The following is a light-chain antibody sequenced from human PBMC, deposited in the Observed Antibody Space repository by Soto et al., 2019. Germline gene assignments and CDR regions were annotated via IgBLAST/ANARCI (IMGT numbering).Light chain of an antibody. CDR2: DVN. CDR1: TIAVGGYDY. CDR3: TSYTPGGAFVV. J-gene: IGLJ2*01. Sequence: QSALTQPASVSGSLEQPIPISCPGTTIAVGGYDYVSWYQQQPGKAPKLMIYDVNNRASGVSGRFSGSKSGTTASLTISGLQAEDEANYYCTSYTPGGAFVVFGGGTKVTVL. V-gene: IGLV2-14*03.